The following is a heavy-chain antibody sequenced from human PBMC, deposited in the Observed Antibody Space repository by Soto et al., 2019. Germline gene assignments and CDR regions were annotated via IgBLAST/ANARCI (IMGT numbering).Heavy chain of an antibody. Sequence: ASVKVSCKASGYTFTSYGISWVRQAPGQGLEWMGWISAYNGNTNYAQKLQGRVTMTTDTSTSTAYMELRSLRSDDTAVYYCARDTGPYDILTGSTDYWGQGTLVTVSS. CDR3: ARDTGPYDILTGSTDY. V-gene: IGHV1-18*01. CDR2: ISAYNGNT. J-gene: IGHJ4*02. D-gene: IGHD3-9*01. CDR1: GYTFTSYG.